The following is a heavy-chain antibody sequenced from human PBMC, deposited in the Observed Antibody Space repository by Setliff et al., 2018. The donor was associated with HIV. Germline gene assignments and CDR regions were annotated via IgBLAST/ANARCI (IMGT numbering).Heavy chain of an antibody. V-gene: IGHV4-39*01. Sequence: SETLSLTCTVSGGSINISSYYWGWIRQPPGKGLEWIGSMYYSGSTYQNLSLKRRVTISVDMSKNQFSLKLSSVTAADTAVYYCASGNCAGDCYHDYWGQGTLVTAPQ. CDR3: ASGNCAGDCYHDY. J-gene: IGHJ4*02. CDR1: GGSINISSYY. D-gene: IGHD2-21*02. CDR2: MYYSGST.